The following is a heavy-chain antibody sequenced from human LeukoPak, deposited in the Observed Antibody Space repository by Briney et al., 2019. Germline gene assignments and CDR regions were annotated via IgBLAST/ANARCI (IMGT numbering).Heavy chain of an antibody. D-gene: IGHD6-13*01. V-gene: IGHV4-59*08. CDR1: GGSISSYY. CDR2: IYYSGST. Sequence: PSETLSLTCTVSGGSISSYYWSWIRQPPGKGLEWIGYIYYSGSTNYNPSLKSRVTISVDTSKNQFSLKLSSVTAADTAVYYCARHPAAAASGYWGQGTLVTVSS. CDR3: ARHPAAAASGY. J-gene: IGHJ4*02.